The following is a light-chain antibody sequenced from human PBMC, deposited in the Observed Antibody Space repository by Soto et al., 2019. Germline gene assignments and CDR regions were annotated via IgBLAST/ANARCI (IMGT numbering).Light chain of an antibody. CDR2: DAS. Sequence: DIQMPQSPSSLSASVGDRVTITCQASQDIRNYLNWYQQKPGKAPKLLIYDASNLETEVPSRFSGIGSGTDFTFTISSLQPEDMATYDCQQYDYLPYTSGLGTKLDIK. V-gene: IGKV1-33*01. J-gene: IGKJ2*01. CDR3: QQYDYLPYT. CDR1: QDIRNY.